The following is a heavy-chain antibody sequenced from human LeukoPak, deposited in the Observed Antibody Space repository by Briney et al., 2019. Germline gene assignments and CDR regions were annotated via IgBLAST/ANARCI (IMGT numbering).Heavy chain of an antibody. J-gene: IGHJ4*02. Sequence: GGSLRLSCAASGFTFDDYGMSWVRQAPGKGLEWVSSISSSSGYINYADSVKGRFTISRDNAKNSLFLQMNSLRVEDTAVYFCVREGTGVLRYLAYWGQGSLVTVSS. V-gene: IGHV3-21*06. CDR1: GFTFDDYG. D-gene: IGHD3-9*01. CDR2: ISSSSGYI. CDR3: VREGTGVLRYLAY.